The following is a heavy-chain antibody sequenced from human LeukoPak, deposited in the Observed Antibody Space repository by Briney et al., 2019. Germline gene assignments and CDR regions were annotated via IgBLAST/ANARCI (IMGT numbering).Heavy chain of an antibody. J-gene: IGHJ4*02. CDR3: ALFHYGDPIFDY. CDR1: GYTFTGYY. Sequence: ASVKVSCKASGYTFTGYYMHWVRQAPGQGLEWMGWINPNSGDTNYAQKFQGRVTMTRDTSISTAYMELSRLRSDDTAVYYCALFHYGDPIFDYWGQGTLVTVSS. V-gene: IGHV1-2*02. CDR2: INPNSGDT. D-gene: IGHD4-17*01.